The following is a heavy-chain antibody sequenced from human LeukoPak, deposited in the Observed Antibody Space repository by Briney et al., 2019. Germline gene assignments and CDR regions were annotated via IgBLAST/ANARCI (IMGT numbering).Heavy chain of an antibody. D-gene: IGHD3-10*01. Sequence: GGSLRLSCAASGFTFSSYAMSWVRRAPGKGLEWVSAISGSGGSTYYADSVMGRFTISRDSAKNSLYLQMNSLRAEDTALYYCAKVGGSGRPLDYWGQGTLVTVSS. CDR2: ISGSGGST. CDR3: AKVGGSGRPLDY. J-gene: IGHJ4*02. V-gene: IGHV3-23*01. CDR1: GFTFSSYA.